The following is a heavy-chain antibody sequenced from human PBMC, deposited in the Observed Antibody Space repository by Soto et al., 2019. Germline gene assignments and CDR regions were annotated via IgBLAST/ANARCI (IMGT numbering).Heavy chain of an antibody. Sequence: HPGGSLRLSCAASGFTFSSYGMHWVRQAPGKGLEWVAVISYDGSNKYYADSVKGRFTISRDNSKNTLYLQMNSLRAEDTAVYYCAKEGSRDYVWGSYRGLGYWGQGTLVTV. D-gene: IGHD3-16*02. CDR3: AKEGSRDYVWGSYRGLGY. J-gene: IGHJ4*02. CDR2: ISYDGSNK. CDR1: GFTFSSYG. V-gene: IGHV3-30*18.